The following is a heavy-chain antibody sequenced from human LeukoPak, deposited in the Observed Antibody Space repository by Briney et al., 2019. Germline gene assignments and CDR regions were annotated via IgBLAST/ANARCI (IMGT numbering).Heavy chain of an antibody. V-gene: IGHV4-30-2*01. J-gene: IGHJ5*02. CDR1: GGSISSGGYS. Sequence: SQTLSLTCAVSGGSISSGGYSWSWIRQPPGKGLEWIGYIYHSGSTYYNPSLKSRVTISVDRSKNQFSLKLCSVTAADTAVYYCARATLRSSWFDPWGQGTLVTVSS. CDR2: IYHSGST. D-gene: IGHD3-10*02. CDR3: ARATLRSSWFDP.